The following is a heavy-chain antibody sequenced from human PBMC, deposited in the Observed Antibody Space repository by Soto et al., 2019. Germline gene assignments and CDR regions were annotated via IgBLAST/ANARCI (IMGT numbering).Heavy chain of an antibody. CDR3: ASLGRSWYTSYYYYYMDV. D-gene: IGHD6-13*01. CDR2: IKQDGSEK. J-gene: IGHJ6*03. CDR1: GFTFSSYW. V-gene: IGHV3-7*01. Sequence: GGSLRLSCAASGFTFSSYWMSWVRQAPGKGLEWVANIKQDGSEKYYVDSVKGRFTISRDNAKNSLYLQMNSLRAEDTAVYYCASLGRSWYTSYYYYYMDVWGKGTTVTVSS.